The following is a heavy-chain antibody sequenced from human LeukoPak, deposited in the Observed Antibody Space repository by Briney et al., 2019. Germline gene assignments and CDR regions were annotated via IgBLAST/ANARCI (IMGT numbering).Heavy chain of an antibody. CDR2: IYYSGST. CDR1: GGSINSSSYY. Sequence: SETLSLTCTVSGGSINSSSYYWGWIRQPPGKGLEWIGSIYYSGSTYYNPSLKSRVTISVDTSKNQFSLKLSSVTAADTAVYYCARQPGIAGPQASYWGQGTLVTVSS. J-gene: IGHJ4*02. D-gene: IGHD6-13*01. CDR3: ARQPGIAGPQASY. V-gene: IGHV4-39*01.